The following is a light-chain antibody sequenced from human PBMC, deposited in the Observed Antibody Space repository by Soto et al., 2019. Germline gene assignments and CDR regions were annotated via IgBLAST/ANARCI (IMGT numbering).Light chain of an antibody. CDR1: QSVSSN. CDR3: QQYHNWPLT. Sequence: EIVMTQSPATLSVSPGERATLSCRASQSVSSNLAWYQQKPGQAPRLLIYDASTSATGIPARFSGSGSGTEFTLTISSLQSEDFAVYYCQQYHNWPLTFGGGTKVDIK. V-gene: IGKV3-15*01. J-gene: IGKJ4*01. CDR2: DAS.